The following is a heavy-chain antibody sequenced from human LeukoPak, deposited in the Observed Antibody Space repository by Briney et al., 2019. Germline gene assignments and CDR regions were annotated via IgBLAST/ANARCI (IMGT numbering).Heavy chain of an antibody. CDR2: IYYSGST. V-gene: IGHV4-59*01. D-gene: IGHD3-10*01. J-gene: IGHJ6*02. Sequence: KASETLSLTCTVSGGSISSYYWSWIRQPPRKGLEWIGYIYYSGSTNYNPSLTSRVSISVDTSQNQFSLKLSSVTAADTAVYYCARGDDGSGSTPNPYGMDVWGQGTTVTVSS. CDR1: GGSISSYY. CDR3: ARGDDGSGSTPNPYGMDV.